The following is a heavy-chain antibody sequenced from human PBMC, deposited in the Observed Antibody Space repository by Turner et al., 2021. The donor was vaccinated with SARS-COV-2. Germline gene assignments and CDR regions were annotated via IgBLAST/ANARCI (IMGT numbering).Heavy chain of an antibody. J-gene: IGHJ6*02. CDR3: TTPPVAGLVVIDDDYYYGMDV. Sequence: QVQLVQSGAEVKKPGSSVKVSCKASGGTFSSYAISWVRQAPGQGLEWMGRIIPILDIAIYSQKFQGRVTITADKSTSTAYMELSSLRSEDTAVYYCTTPPVAGLVVIDDDYYYGMDVWGQGTTVTVSS. D-gene: IGHD3-22*01. V-gene: IGHV1-69*04. CDR1: GGTFSSYA. CDR2: IIPILDIA.